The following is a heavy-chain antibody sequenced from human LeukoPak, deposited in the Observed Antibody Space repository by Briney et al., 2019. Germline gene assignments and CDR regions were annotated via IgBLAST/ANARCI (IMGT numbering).Heavy chain of an antibody. J-gene: IGHJ3*02. D-gene: IGHD2-21*02. V-gene: IGHV3-30*02. CDR3: AKVSHLKAYCGGDCYSAIDI. CDR1: GFTVSSNY. CDR2: IRYDGTNK. Sequence: PGGSLRLSCAASGFTVSSNYMSWVRQAPGKGLEWVAFIRYDGTNKYYADSVKGRFTISRDNSKNTLYLQMNSLRAEDTAVYYCAKVSHLKAYCGGDCYSAIDIWGQGTMVTVSS.